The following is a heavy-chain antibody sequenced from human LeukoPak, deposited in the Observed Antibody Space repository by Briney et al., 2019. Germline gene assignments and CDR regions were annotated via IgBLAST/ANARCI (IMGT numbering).Heavy chain of an antibody. CDR1: GGSISGYF. J-gene: IGHJ4*02. CDR2: VHISETT. Sequence: SDTLSLTCTVSGGSISGYFWHWIRQPAGKGLEWIGRVHISETTIYNPSLKSRVTMSVDTSNNHFSLNLSSVTAADTAVYYCARGYRISEIRFFEWLLDYWGQGYLVTDSS. CDR3: ARGYRISEIRFFEWLLDY. D-gene: IGHD3-3*01. V-gene: IGHV4-4*07.